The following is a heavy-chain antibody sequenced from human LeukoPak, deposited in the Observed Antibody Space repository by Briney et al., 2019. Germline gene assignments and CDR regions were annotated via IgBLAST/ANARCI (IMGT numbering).Heavy chain of an antibody. CDR3: ARALTIFGVVITEIFDY. J-gene: IGHJ4*02. D-gene: IGHD3-3*01. Sequence: PSETLSLTCTVSGGSISSYYWSWIRQPAGKVLEWIGRIYTSGSTTYNPSLKSRVTMSGDTSKNQFSLKLSSVTAADTAVYYCARALTIFGVVITEIFDYWGQGTLVTVSS. CDR2: IYTSGST. CDR1: GGSISSYY. V-gene: IGHV4-4*07.